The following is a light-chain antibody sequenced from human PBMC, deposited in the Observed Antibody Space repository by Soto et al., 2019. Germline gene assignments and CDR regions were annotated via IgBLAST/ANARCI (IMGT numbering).Light chain of an antibody. CDR1: TGAVTSGHY. J-gene: IGLJ1*01. CDR2: DTS. CDR3: FLSYSGARNV. Sequence: QAVVTQEPSLTVSPGGTVTLTCVSSTGAVTSGHYPYWFQQKPGQAPRTLIYDTSNKHSWTPARFSGSLLGGKAALTLSGAQPEDEAEYYCFLSYSGARNVLGTGTKLTV. V-gene: IGLV7-46*01.